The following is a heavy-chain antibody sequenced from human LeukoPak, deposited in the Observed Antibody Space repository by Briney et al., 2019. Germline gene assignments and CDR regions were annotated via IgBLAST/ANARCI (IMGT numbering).Heavy chain of an antibody. J-gene: IGHJ6*04. CDR1: GFIFSSYG. Sequence: GGSLRLSCAASGFIFSSYGMHWVRQAPGKGLELVAFIRYDGSKKYYADSVKGRFTISRDNSKNTLYLQMNSLRAEDTAVYYCAELGITMIGGVWGKGTTVTISS. CDR2: IRYDGSKK. D-gene: IGHD3-10*02. CDR3: AELGITMIGGV. V-gene: IGHV3-30*02.